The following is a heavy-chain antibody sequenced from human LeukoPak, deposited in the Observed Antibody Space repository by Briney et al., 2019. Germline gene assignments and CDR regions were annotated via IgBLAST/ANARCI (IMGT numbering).Heavy chain of an antibody. CDR3: ARLRFTPYYYYYYMDV. D-gene: IGHD3-16*01. Sequence: SETLSLTCTVSGGSISSSSYYWSWIRQPAGKGLEWIGRIYTSGSTNYNPSLKSRVTISVDTSKNQFSLKLSSVTAADTAVYYCARLRFTPYYYYYYMDVWGKGTTVTISS. CDR2: IYTSGST. J-gene: IGHJ6*03. V-gene: IGHV4-61*02. CDR1: GGSISSSSYY.